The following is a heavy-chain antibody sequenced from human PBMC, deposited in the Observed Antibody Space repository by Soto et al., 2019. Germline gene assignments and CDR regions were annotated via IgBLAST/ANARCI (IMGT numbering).Heavy chain of an antibody. V-gene: IGHV4-59*01. CDR2: IYYSGST. J-gene: IGHJ4*02. CDR3: ARGAYSSSSMGFDY. CDR1: GGSISPDY. Sequence: SETLSLTCTVSGGSISPDYWSWIRQPPGKGLEWIGYIYYSGSTKYNPSLKSRVTISVDTSKNQFSLKLSSVTAADTAVYYCARGAYSSSSMGFDYWGQGILVTVSS. D-gene: IGHD6-6*01.